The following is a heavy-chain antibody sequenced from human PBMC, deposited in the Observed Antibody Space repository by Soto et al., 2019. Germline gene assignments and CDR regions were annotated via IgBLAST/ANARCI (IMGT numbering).Heavy chain of an antibody. J-gene: IGHJ4*02. Sequence: SLRLSCAASGFSFSISPMHWVRQAPGKGPEWVALISYDGTNKFYADSVKGRFTISRDNSKSTLYLQVDSLRPEDAAVYYCARDPKTSGGQHWAFNYFDSQGQVTLAPVSS. CDR3: ARDPKTSGGQHWAFNYFDS. D-gene: IGHD7-27*01. CDR1: GFSFSISP. CDR2: ISYDGTNK. V-gene: IGHV3-30-3*01.